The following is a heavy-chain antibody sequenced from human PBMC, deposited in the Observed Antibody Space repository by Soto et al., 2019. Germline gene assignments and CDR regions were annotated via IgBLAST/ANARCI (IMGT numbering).Heavy chain of an antibody. CDR1: GGSLSGFY. Sequence: QVQLQESGPGLVRPSETLSLTCTVSGGSLSGFYWSWVRQPPGKGLECIGYVYYKGSTNYNPSLKSRVTISVDTSKHQFSLKLSSVTTADTAVYYCARGGGPLWPIDYWGQGTLGTVSS. CDR2: VYYKGST. J-gene: IGHJ4*02. D-gene: IGHD3-10*01. CDR3: ARGGGPLWPIDY. V-gene: IGHV4-59*01.